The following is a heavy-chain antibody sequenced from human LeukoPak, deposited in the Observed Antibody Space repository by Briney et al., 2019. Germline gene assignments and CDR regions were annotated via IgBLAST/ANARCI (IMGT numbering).Heavy chain of an antibody. J-gene: IGHJ5*02. V-gene: IGHV3-48*03. Sequence: GGSLRLPCAASGFTFSSYEMIWVRQAPGKGLEWVSYISSSGSTIYYADSVRGRFTISRDNAKNSLYLQVNSLRADDTAVYYCAREGTKPYNWFDPWGQGTLVTVSS. CDR1: GFTFSSYE. CDR2: ISSSGSTI. CDR3: AREGTKPYNWFDP. D-gene: IGHD2-8*01.